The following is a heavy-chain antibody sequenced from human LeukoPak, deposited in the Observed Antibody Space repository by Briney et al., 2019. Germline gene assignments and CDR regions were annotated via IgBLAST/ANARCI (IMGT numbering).Heavy chain of an antibody. J-gene: IGHJ4*02. CDR1: GFTFSSFA. CDR3: AKDRSGSYD. CDR2: ISGSGDTT. D-gene: IGHD1-26*01. V-gene: IGHV3-23*01. Sequence: PGGSLRLSCAGSGFTFSSFAMSWVRQAPGKGLEWVSGISGSGDTTYYADSVKGRFTISRDNSKNTLYLQMNSLRAEDTAVYYCAKDRSGSYDWGQGTLVTVSS.